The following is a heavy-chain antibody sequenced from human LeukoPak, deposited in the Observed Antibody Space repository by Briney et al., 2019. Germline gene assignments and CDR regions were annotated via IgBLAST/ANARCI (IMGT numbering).Heavy chain of an antibody. V-gene: IGHV3-23*01. CDR2: ISAGGGST. J-gene: IGHJ5*02. CDR1: GFTFSSFN. Sequence: GGFLRLSCVASGFTFSSFNMYSVRQAPGEGLGWGSGISAGGGSTYYADSVKGRFTISRDNSKNTLFLQMNSLTVEDTAVYYCAKSPRAAADNWFDPWGQGTLVTVSS. D-gene: IGHD6-13*01. CDR3: AKSPRAAADNWFDP.